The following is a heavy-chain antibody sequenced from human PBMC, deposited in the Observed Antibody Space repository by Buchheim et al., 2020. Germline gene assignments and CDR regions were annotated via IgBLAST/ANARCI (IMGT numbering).Heavy chain of an antibody. CDR2: ISSSSSTI. V-gene: IGHV3-48*02. D-gene: IGHD6-19*01. Sequence: EVQLVESGGGLVQPGGSLRLSCAASGFTFSSYSMNWVRQAPGKGLEWVSYISSSSSTIYYADSVKGRFTISRDNAKNSLYLQMNSPRDEDTAVYYCARDLWLARKSFDYWGQGTL. CDR1: GFTFSSYS. CDR3: ARDLWLARKSFDY. J-gene: IGHJ4*02.